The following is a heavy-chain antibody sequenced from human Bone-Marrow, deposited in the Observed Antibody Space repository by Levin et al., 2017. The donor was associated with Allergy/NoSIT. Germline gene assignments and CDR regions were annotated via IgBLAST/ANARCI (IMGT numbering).Heavy chain of an antibody. CDR2: ISTSGNTR. Sequence: PGGSLRLSCAASGFSFSSHEMNWVRQAPGKGLEWVSYISTSGNTRYYADSVKGRFTISTDTANNSLFLQMNNLRAEDTAVYYCARSGDNSGSGTYHDYWGQGTLVTVSS. CDR1: GFSFSSHE. D-gene: IGHD3-10*01. CDR3: ARSGDNSGSGTYHDY. V-gene: IGHV3-48*03. J-gene: IGHJ4*02.